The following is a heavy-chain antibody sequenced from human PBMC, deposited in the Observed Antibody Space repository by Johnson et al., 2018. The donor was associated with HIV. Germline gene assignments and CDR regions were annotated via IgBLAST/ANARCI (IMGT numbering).Heavy chain of an antibody. D-gene: IGHD6-13*01. J-gene: IGHJ3*02. CDR1: GFTFSSYA. CDR2: ISYDGSNK. CDR3: ARDWSSWYTVDAFDI. Sequence: QLVESGGGVVQPGRSLRLSCAASGFTFSSYAMHWVRQAPGKGLEWVAVISYDGSNKYYADSVKGRFTISRDNSKNTLYLQMNSLRAEDTAVYYCARDWSSWYTVDAFDIWGQGTMVTVSS. V-gene: IGHV3-30*04.